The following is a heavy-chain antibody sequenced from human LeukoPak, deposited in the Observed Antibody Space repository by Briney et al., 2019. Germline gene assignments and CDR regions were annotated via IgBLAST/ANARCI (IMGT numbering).Heavy chain of an antibody. J-gene: IGHJ4*02. CDR1: GFTFSSYV. CDR3: ANDPRDHTYGWSWRYFDY. CDR2: IRYVGSNK. D-gene: IGHD5-18*01. Sequence: GGSLRLSCAASGFTFSSYVMHWVRQAPPRGLTWVAFIRYVGSNKYYSDSVKGRFTISRDNYKNTLYLQMNSLSPEDMAVYCCANDPRDHTYGWSWRYFDYWGQGTLVTVSS. V-gene: IGHV3-30*02.